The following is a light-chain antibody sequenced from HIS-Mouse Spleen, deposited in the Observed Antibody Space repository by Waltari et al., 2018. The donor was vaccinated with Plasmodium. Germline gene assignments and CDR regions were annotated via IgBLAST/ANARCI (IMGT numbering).Light chain of an antibody. Sequence: QSALTQPASVSGSPGQSTTISCTGTRSNVGGSNYVSGYQQHPGKAPNLMITDVINRPSGVSNRFSGSKSGNTASLTISGLQAEDEADYYCSSYTSSSTRVFGGGTKLTVL. V-gene: IGLV2-14*03. CDR3: SSYTSSSTRV. J-gene: IGLJ2*01. CDR1: RSNVGGSNY. CDR2: DVI.